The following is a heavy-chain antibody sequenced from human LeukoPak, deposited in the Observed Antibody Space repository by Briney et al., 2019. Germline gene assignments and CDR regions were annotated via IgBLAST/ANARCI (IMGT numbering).Heavy chain of an antibody. CDR3: AIAGDSSTSCYRCFDY. Sequence: GESLEISFQGSGYGFTSYWIGWVRPMRGKGLEWMGIIYPGDSDTRYSPSFQGQFTISADKSISTAHLKWSSLKAPDSPIYYCAIAGDSSTSCYRCFDYWGQRTLGTVSS. D-gene: IGHD2-2*02. CDR2: IYPGDSDT. CDR1: GYGFTSYW. V-gene: IGHV5-51*01. J-gene: IGHJ4*02.